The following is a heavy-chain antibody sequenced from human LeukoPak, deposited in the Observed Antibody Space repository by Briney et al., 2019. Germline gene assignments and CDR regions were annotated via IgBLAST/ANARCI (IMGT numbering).Heavy chain of an antibody. CDR3: ARAGKYETHYYYYGMDA. D-gene: IGHD3-3*01. V-gene: IGHV4-4*07. Sequence: SETLSLTCTVSGGSISSYYWSWIRQPAGKGLEWIGRIYTSGSTNYNPSLKSRVTMSVDTSKNQFSLKLSSVTAADTAVYYCARAGKYETHYYYYGMDAWGQGTTVTVSS. CDR1: GGSISSYY. CDR2: IYTSGST. J-gene: IGHJ6*02.